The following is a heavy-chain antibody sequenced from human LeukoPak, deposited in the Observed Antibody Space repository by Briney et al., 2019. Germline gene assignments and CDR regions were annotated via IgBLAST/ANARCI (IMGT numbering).Heavy chain of an antibody. CDR3: ATMGYDLLPLGY. Sequence: PSETLSLTCTVSGGSVSSTTYYWGWIRQPPGKRLEWIGSIHYSGTTYYSPSLKSRVTISIDTSKNRFSLKLSSVTAADTAVYYCATMGYDLLPLGYWGQGTLVTVPS. D-gene: IGHD5-12*01. J-gene: IGHJ4*02. CDR1: GGSVSSTTYY. V-gene: IGHV4-39*07. CDR2: IHYSGTT.